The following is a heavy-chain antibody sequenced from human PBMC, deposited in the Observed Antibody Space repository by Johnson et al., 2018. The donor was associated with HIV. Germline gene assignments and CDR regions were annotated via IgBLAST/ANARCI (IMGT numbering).Heavy chain of an antibody. V-gene: IGHV3-43*01. D-gene: IGHD5-12*01. Sequence: VQLVESGGGLIQPGGSLRLSCAASGFTFDDYTMHWVRQAPGQGLEWVSLISWDGGSTYYADSVKGRFTISRDNSKNTLYLQMDSLRPEDTAVYYCAKIWGDIAATGDAFDIWGQGTMVTVSS. J-gene: IGHJ3*02. CDR2: ISWDGGST. CDR3: AKIWGDIAATGDAFDI. CDR1: GFTFDDYT.